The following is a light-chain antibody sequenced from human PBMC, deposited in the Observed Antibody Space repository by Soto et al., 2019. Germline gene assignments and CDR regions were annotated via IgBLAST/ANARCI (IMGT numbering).Light chain of an antibody. CDR2: DAS. V-gene: IGKV3-11*01. J-gene: IGKJ1*01. CDR3: QQRSSWWT. CDR1: QSITTY. Sequence: ETVLTQSPATLSLSPGDRATLSCRASQSITTYLAWYQQKTGQAPKLLFYDASNRASGIPARFSASGSGTEFTLTISSLEPEDSGVYYCQQRSSWWTFGQGTKVEIK.